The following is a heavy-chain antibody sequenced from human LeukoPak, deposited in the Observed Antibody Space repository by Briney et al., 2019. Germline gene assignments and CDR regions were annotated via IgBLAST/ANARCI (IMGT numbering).Heavy chain of an antibody. CDR1: GCSISSYY. CDR2: IYYSGST. CDR3: ARESRAYAGYYFDY. V-gene: IGHV4-59*01. J-gene: IGHJ4*02. Sequence: PSETLSLTGTVSGCSISSYYWSWIRQPPGKGLEWIGYIYYSGSTNYNPSLKSRVTISVDTSKNQVSLKLSSVTAADTAVYYCARESRAYAGYYFDYWGQGTLVTVSS.